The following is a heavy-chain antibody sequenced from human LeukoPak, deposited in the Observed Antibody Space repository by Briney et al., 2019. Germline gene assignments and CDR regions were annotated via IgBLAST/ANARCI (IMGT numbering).Heavy chain of an antibody. V-gene: IGHV3-74*01. J-gene: IGHJ5*02. CDR3: ARDYMYQADL. D-gene: IGHD2-2*01. CDR1: GFTFSNYW. CDR2: INGAGSST. Sequence: GGSLRLSCEASGFTFSNYWVHWVRQGPGKGLVWVSRINGAGSSTSYADSVKGRFTISRDNAKNTLFLQMNSLRADDTAVYYCARDYMYQADLWGQGTLVTVSS.